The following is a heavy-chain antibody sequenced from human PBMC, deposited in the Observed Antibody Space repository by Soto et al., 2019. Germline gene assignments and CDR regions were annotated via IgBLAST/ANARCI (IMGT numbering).Heavy chain of an antibody. CDR1: GDTFSGYP. CDR3: ARDGGFGELKY. CDR2: IIPVFGTT. J-gene: IGHJ4*02. D-gene: IGHD3-10*01. V-gene: IGHV1-69*18. Sequence: QVQLVQSGAELKKPGSSVKVSCKASGDTFSGYPINWVRQAPGEVLEWMGRIIPVFGTTNDAQRLEGRVTFTADESTNTAYMELRGLLSEDTAVYYCARDGGFGELKYWGPGTLVTVSS.